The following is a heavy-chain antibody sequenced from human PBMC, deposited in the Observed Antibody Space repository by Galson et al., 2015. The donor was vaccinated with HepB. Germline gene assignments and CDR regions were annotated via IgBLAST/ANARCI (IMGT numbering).Heavy chain of an antibody. CDR3: AKEEFPPPPLLWFGEFDY. D-gene: IGHD3-10*01. J-gene: IGHJ4*02. Sequence: SLRLSCAASGFTFSSYAMSWVRQAPGKGLEWVSVISDSGRSTYYADSVKGRFTISRDNAKNTLYLQMNSLRAEDTAVYYCAKEEFPPPPLLWFGEFDYWGQGTLVTVSS. CDR2: ISDSGRST. V-gene: IGHV3-23*01. CDR1: GFTFSSYA.